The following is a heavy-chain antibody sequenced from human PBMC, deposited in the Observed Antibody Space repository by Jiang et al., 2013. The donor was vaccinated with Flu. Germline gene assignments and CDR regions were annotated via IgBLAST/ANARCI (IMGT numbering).Heavy chain of an antibody. J-gene: IGHJ5*02. CDR2: VGGSGGSI. CDR1: GFTFSTYA. CDR3: AKFNSSWWYNWFDP. V-gene: IGHV3-23*01. D-gene: IGHD6-13*01. Sequence: VQLLESGGGLVQPGGSLRLSCSASGFTFSTYAMGWVRQAPGKGLDWVSGVGGSGGSIYYADSVKGRFTISRDNSKNTLYLQMNSLRVDDTAVYYCAKFNSSWWYNWFDPWGQGTLVTVSS.